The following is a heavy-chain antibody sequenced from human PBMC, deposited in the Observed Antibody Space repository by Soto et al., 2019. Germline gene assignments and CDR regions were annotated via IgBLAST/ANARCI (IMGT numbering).Heavy chain of an antibody. CDR2: ISAYSGDT. CDR3: ARGGGNAY. V-gene: IGHV1-18*01. Sequence: GASVKVSCKASGYSFTNYPIAWVRRAPGQGLEWMGWISAYSGDTNYAQKFQGRVTMTRDTSTTTAYMELSSLRSEDTAVYYCARGGGNAYWGQGTLVTVSS. D-gene: IGHD2-15*01. CDR1: GYSFTNYP. J-gene: IGHJ4*02.